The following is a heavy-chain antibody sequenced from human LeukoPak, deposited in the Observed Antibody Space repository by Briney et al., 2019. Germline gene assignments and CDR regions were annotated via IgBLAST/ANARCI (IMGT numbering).Heavy chain of an antibody. D-gene: IGHD3-9*01. V-gene: IGHV4-39*07. CDR2: IYSSGGT. J-gene: IGHJ4*02. CDR1: GGSISSSSYY. CDR3: ARSGELNYDILTGYYHPNYYFDY. Sequence: SETLSLTCSVSGGSISSSSYYWDWIRQPPGKGLEWIGRIYSSGGTNYNPSLKSRVTISVDTSKNQFSLKLSSVTAADTAVYYCARSGELNYDILTGYYHPNYYFDYWGQGTLVTVSS.